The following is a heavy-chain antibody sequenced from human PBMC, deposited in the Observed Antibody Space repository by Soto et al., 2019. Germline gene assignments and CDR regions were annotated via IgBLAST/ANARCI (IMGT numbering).Heavy chain of an antibody. D-gene: IGHD2-8*02. CDR1: GGSSSSYY. V-gene: IGHV4-59*12. CDR2: IYYSGST. Sequence: LETLPHTCTVSGGSSSSYYWDWIRQTPGKGLEWIGNIYYSGSTRYNPSLESRVTISVDTSKNQFSLELSSVTAADTAVYYCARDKITGLFDYWGQGTLVTVSS. CDR3: ARDKITGLFDY. J-gene: IGHJ4*02.